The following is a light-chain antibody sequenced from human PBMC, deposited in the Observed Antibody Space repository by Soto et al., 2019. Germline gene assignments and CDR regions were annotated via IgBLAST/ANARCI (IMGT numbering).Light chain of an antibody. CDR3: QQYNDWPPWT. V-gene: IGKV3-15*01. CDR2: GAS. J-gene: IGKJ1*01. Sequence: ESVLTQSPGTLSLSPGERATLSCRASQSVSSSYLAWYQQKPGQAPRLLMYGASTRAADIPARFSGSGSGTEFSLTISSLQSEDFAIYYCQQYNDWPPWTFGQGTKVDIK. CDR1: QSVSSSY.